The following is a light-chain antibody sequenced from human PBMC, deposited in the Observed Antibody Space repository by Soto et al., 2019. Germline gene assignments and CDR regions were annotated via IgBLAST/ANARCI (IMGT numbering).Light chain of an antibody. CDR3: QQYNSYSMT. CDR1: QSISSW. CDR2: DAS. Sequence: DIQMTQSPSTLSASVGDRVTITCRASQSISSWLAWYQQKPGKAPKLLIYDASSLESGVPSRFSGSGSGTEFTLTISSLQPDDFETYYCQQYNSYSMTLGQGTKVDI. V-gene: IGKV1-5*01. J-gene: IGKJ1*01.